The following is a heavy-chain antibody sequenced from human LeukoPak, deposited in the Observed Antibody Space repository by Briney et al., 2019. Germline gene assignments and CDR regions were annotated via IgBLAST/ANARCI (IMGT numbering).Heavy chain of an antibody. CDR3: SRVNPTSGSYVDAFDI. CDR1: GFTFSGSP. J-gene: IGHJ3*02. CDR2: IRSKANTYAT. Sequence: PGGSLRLSCAASGFTFSGSPMHWVRQASGKGLEWIGRIRSKANTYATAYAASVKGRFTISRDDSKDTAYLQMNSLKTEDTAVYYCSRVNPTSGSYVDAFDIWGHGTMVTVSS. D-gene: IGHD1-26*01. V-gene: IGHV3-73*01.